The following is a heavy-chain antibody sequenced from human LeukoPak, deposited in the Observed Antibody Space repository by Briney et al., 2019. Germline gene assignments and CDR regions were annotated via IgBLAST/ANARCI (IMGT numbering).Heavy chain of an antibody. Sequence: SETLSLTCTVSGGSISSYYWSWIRQSPGKGLEWIGYIYYSGSTNYNPSLKSRVTISVDTSKNQFSLKLSSVTAADTAVYYCAREYSSGWYGENWFDPWGQGTLVTVSS. D-gene: IGHD6-19*01. CDR3: AREYSSGWYGENWFDP. CDR1: GGSISSYY. CDR2: IYYSGST. V-gene: IGHV4-59*01. J-gene: IGHJ5*02.